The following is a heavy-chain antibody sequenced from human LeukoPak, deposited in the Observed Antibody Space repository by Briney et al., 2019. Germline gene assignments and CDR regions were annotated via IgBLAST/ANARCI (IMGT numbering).Heavy chain of an antibody. J-gene: IGHJ4*02. CDR3: ARRYDNDGYYYAHFDY. CDR1: GGSISSYY. Sequence: SETLSLTCTVSGGSISSYYWSWIRQPPGKGLEWIGYIYYRSTNYNPSLKSRVTISIDTSKNQLSLKLSSVTAADTAVYYCARRYDNDGYYYAHFDYWGQGSLVTVSS. D-gene: IGHD3-22*01. V-gene: IGHV4-59*08. CDR2: IYYRST.